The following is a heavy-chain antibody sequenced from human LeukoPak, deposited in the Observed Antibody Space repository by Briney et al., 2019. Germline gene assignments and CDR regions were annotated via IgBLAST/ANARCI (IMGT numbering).Heavy chain of an antibody. CDR1: GFTFDDYA. CDR3: ARGRWFGESPFDY. CDR2: ISWNSGTI. D-gene: IGHD3-10*01. V-gene: IGHV3-9*01. J-gene: IGHJ4*02. Sequence: PGGSLRLSCAASGFTFDDYAMHWARQAPGKGLEWVSGISWNSGTIGYADSVKGRFTISRDNAKNSLYLQMDSLRTEDTAFYYCARGRWFGESPFDYWGQGTLVTVSS.